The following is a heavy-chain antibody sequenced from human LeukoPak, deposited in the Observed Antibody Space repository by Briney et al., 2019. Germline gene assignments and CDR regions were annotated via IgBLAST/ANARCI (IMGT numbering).Heavy chain of an antibody. J-gene: IGHJ3*02. D-gene: IGHD2-2*02. CDR2: ISSSSSYI. CDR1: GFTFSNYN. CDR3: ASDIVVVPAAISSHAFDI. Sequence: GGSLRLSCTASGFTFSNYNMNWVRQAPGKGLEWVSSISSSSSYIYYADSVKGRFTISRDNAKNSLYLQMNSLRAEDTAVYYCASDIVVVPAAISSHAFDIWGQGTMVTVSS. V-gene: IGHV3-21*01.